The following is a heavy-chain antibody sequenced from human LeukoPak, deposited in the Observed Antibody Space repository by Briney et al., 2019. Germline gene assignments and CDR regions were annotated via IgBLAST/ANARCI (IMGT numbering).Heavy chain of an antibody. V-gene: IGHV1-69*05. Sequence: SVKVSCKASGGTFSSYAISWVRQAPGQGLEWMGGIIPIFGTANYAQKFQGRVTITTDESTSTAYMELSSLRSEDTAVYYCARGPSYYYDSSGYYAVDPWGQGTLVTVSS. J-gene: IGHJ5*02. CDR1: GGTFSSYA. CDR3: ARGPSYYYDSSGYYAVDP. CDR2: IIPIFGTA. D-gene: IGHD3-22*01.